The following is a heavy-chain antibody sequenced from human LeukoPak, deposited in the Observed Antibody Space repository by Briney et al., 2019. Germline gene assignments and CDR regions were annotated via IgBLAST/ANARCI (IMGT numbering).Heavy chain of an antibody. CDR3: ARLQTASYYDSSGYRY. Sequence: ASVKVSCKASGYTFTSYYMHWVRQAPGQGLEWMGIINPSGGSTSYAQKFQGRVTMTRDTPTSTVYMELSSLRSEDTAVYYCARLQTASYYDSSGYRYWGQGTLVTVSS. CDR1: GYTFTSYY. D-gene: IGHD3-22*01. V-gene: IGHV1-46*01. J-gene: IGHJ4*02. CDR2: INPSGGST.